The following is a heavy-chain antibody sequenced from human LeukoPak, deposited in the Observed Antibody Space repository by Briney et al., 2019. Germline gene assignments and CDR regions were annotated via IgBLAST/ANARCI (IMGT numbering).Heavy chain of an antibody. Sequence: GGSLRLSCAASGFTFDDYAMHWVRQAPGKGLEWVSLISWDGGSTYYADSVKGRFTISRDNSKNSLYLQMNSLRAEDTALYYCAKDKNYYDSSGYLDYWGQGTLVTVSS. CDR2: ISWDGGST. V-gene: IGHV3-43D*03. D-gene: IGHD3-22*01. J-gene: IGHJ4*02. CDR1: GFTFDDYA. CDR3: AKDKNYYDSSGYLDY.